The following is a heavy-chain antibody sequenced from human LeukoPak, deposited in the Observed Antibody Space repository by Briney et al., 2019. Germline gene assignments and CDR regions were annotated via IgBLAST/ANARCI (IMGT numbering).Heavy chain of an antibody. V-gene: IGHV4-34*01. J-gene: IGHJ6*03. CDR1: GGSFSGYY. D-gene: IGHD4-11*01. CDR3: ARRYSTPPYYYYYYMDV. CDR2: INHSGST. Sequence: SETLSLTCAVYGGSFSGYYWSWIRQPPGKGLEWIGEINHSGSTNYNPSLKSRVTISVDTSKNQFSLKLSSVTAADTAVYYCARRYSTPPYYYYYYMDVWGKGTTVTVSS.